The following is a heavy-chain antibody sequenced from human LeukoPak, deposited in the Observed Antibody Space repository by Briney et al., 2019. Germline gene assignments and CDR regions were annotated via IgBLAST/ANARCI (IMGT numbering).Heavy chain of an antibody. D-gene: IGHD6-19*01. CDR1: GFTLSTYN. V-gene: IGHV3-48*01. Sequence: PGGSLRLSCAASGFTLSTYNMNWVRQAQGKGMEWVSYISSSSSTIYYADSVKGRFTISTDNAKNSLYLQMNSLRAEDTAVYYCARGNMAVGGFDYWGQGTLVTVSS. CDR3: ARGNMAVGGFDY. J-gene: IGHJ4*02. CDR2: ISSSSSTI.